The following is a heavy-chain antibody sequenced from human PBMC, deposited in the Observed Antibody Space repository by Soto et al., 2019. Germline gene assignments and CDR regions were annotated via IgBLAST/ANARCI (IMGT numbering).Heavy chain of an antibody. D-gene: IGHD6-13*01. CDR3: ARRDISKRGYYSGMDV. Sequence: PSETLSLTCTVSGGSISSYYWSWIRQPPGKGLQWIGYIYYSGSTNYNPSLKSRVTMSVDTSKYQFSLKLSSVTAADTALYYCARRDISKRGYYSGMDVWGQGTPVTVSS. J-gene: IGHJ6*02. V-gene: IGHV4-59*01. CDR2: IYYSGST. CDR1: GGSISSYY.